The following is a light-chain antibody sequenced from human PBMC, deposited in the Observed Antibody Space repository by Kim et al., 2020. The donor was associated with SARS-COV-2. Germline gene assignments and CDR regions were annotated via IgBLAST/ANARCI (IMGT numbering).Light chain of an antibody. CDR1: NIEKKN. V-gene: IGLV3-9*01. J-gene: IGLJ2*01. CDR2: RDI. CDR3: QVWDRTTV. Sequence: SVALGKTATITWGGDNIEKKNVPWYQQKPGQAPVLGIYRDINRPSGIPERFSGSNSGNAATLTISRAQAGDEADYFCQVWDRTTVFGGGTQLTVL.